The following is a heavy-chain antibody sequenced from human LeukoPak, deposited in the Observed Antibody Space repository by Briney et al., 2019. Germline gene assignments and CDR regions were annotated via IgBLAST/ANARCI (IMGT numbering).Heavy chain of an antibody. CDR1: GGSFSGYY. Sequence: SETLSLTCAVYGGSFSGYYWSWIRQPPGKGLEWIGEINHSGSTNYNPSLKSRVTISVDTSKNQFSLKLCSVTAADTAVYYCARYDSSGYIAFDIWGQGTMVTVSS. J-gene: IGHJ3*02. CDR3: ARYDSSGYIAFDI. CDR2: INHSGST. V-gene: IGHV4-34*01. D-gene: IGHD3-22*01.